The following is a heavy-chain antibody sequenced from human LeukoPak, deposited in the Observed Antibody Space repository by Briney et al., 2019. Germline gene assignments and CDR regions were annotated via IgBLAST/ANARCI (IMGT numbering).Heavy chain of an antibody. CDR3: AKDGGSFYDLRGYDY. CDR1: GFTFSGYA. CDR2: IGSSGGET. J-gene: IGHJ4*02. Sequence: GGSLRLSCAASGFTFSGYAMSWVRQAPGKGLEWVALIGSSGGETNYAGAVKGRFTISRDSSKNTLFLQMDSLRADDTAIYFCAKDGGSFYDLRGYDYWGQGALVTVSS. V-gene: IGHV3-23*01. D-gene: IGHD2/OR15-2a*01.